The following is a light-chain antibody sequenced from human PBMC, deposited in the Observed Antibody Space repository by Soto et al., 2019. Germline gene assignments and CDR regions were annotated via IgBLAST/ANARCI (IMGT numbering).Light chain of an antibody. CDR2: GAS. CDR3: QQYRSWPRT. V-gene: IGKV3-20*01. J-gene: IGKJ1*01. Sequence: DIVLTQSPGTLSLSPGERATLSCRASQSVRSTYLGWYQHKRGQAPRLLIYGASTRATDMPGRFSGRGAGAEFTLTISSLQSEDFAVYYCQQYRSWPRTFGQGTKVDI. CDR1: QSVRSTY.